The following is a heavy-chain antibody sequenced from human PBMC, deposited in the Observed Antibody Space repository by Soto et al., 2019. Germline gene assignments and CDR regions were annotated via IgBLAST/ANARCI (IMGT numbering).Heavy chain of an antibody. D-gene: IGHD4-4*01. V-gene: IGHV4-59*01. Sequence: SETLSLTCTVSGGSISSYYWSWIRQPPGKGLEWIGYIYYSGSTNYNPSLKSRVTISVDTSKNQFSLKLSSVTAADTAVYYCANTTRTYYYYYMDVWGKGTTITVSS. CDR1: GGSISSYY. CDR3: ANTTRTYYYYYMDV. CDR2: IYYSGST. J-gene: IGHJ6*03.